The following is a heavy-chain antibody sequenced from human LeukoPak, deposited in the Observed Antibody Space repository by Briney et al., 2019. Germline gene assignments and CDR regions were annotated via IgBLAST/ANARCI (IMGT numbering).Heavy chain of an antibody. CDR2: INHSGGA. CDR1: GGSFIGDY. D-gene: IGHD3-3*01. V-gene: IGHV4-34*01. CDR3: ARVPLRFLEPFDY. Sequence: PSETLSLTCAVYGGSFIGDYWSWIRQPPGRGLEWIGEINHSGGANYNPSLKSRVTISADTSKSQFSLKLGSVTAADTAVYYCARVPLRFLEPFDYWGQGTLVTVSS. J-gene: IGHJ4*02.